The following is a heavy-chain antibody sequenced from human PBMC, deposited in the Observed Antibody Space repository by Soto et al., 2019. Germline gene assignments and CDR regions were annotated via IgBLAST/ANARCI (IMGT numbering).Heavy chain of an antibody. D-gene: IGHD2-15*01. J-gene: IGHJ3*02. CDR1: GGSISSYY. CDR2: IYYSGST. CDR3: AREIGYCSGGGCYSGAFDI. V-gene: IGHV4-59*01. Sequence: PSETLSLTCTVSGGSISSYYWSWILQPPWKGLEWIGYIYYSGSTNYNPSLKSRVTISVDTSKNQFSLKLSSVTAADTAVYYCAREIGYCSGGGCYSGAFDIWGQGTMVTVSS.